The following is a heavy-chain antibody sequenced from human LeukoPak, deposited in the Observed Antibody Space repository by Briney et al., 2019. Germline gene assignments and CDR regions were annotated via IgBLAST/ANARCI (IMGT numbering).Heavy chain of an antibody. V-gene: IGHV4-61*08. CDR2: THPSGNT. J-gene: IGHJ5*02. Sequence: PSETLSLTCTVSGASFSSGDQYWNWIRQPPGKGLEWIGYTHPSGNTNYSPSLKSRVTISIDMSRNQFSLKLSSVTAADTAVYYCARKAPKKGWFDPWGQGTLVTVSS. CDR1: GASFSSGDQY. CDR3: ARKAPKKGWFDP.